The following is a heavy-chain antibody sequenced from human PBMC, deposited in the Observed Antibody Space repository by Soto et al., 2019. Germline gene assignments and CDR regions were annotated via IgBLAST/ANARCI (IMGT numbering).Heavy chain of an antibody. CDR3: ARDLKEYCSDGKCNWFDP. J-gene: IGHJ5*02. CDR2: ISYSGST. V-gene: IGHV4-59*01. Sequence: QVQLQESGPGLVKPSDTLSLTCTVSGASITTYYWSWIRHPPGKGLEWLGYISYSGSTDYNPSLKSRVTISFDASKNQISLQVRSATAADAAVYYCARDLKEYCSDGKCNWFDPWGQGTLVTVSS. D-gene: IGHD2-15*01. CDR1: GASITTYY.